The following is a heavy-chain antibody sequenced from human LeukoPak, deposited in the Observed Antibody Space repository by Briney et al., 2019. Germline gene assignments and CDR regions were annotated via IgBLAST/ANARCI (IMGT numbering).Heavy chain of an antibody. J-gene: IGHJ4*02. CDR2: ISYDESDK. CDR3: ARRWSFDY. D-gene: IGHD6-13*01. V-gene: IGHV3-30*04. Sequence: GGSLRLSCAASGFTFSSYAMHWVRQAPGKGLEWVAVISYDESDKYYANSVKGRFTISRDNSKNTLYLQMNSLRVEDTAVYYCARRWSFDYWGQGTLVTVSS. CDR1: GFTFSSYA.